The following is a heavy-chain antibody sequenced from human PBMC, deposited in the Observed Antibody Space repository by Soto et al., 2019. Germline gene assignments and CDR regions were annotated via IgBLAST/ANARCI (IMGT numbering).Heavy chain of an antibody. Sequence: EVQLLESGGGLVQPGGSLRLSCAASGFTFSNSGMSWVRQAPGKGLEWVSGISGGAGTTYYAESVKGRFTISRDNSKNTLYLQMNSLRVEDTALYYCVKGGWYGSSSPSDRWGQGTLVTVSS. V-gene: IGHV3-23*01. J-gene: IGHJ5*02. CDR1: GFTFSNSG. CDR2: ISGGAGTT. D-gene: IGHD6-6*01. CDR3: VKGGWYGSSSPSDR.